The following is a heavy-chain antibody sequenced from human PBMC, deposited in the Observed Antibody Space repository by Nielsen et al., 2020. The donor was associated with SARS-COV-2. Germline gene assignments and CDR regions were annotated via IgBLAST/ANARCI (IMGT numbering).Heavy chain of an antibody. D-gene: IGHD3-3*01. CDR3: ARDIDDFWSGYDTSYYYMDV. CDR1: GFTFSSYW. V-gene: IGHV3-7*03. J-gene: IGHJ6*03. Sequence: GESLKISCAASGFTFSSYWMSWVRQAPGKGLEWVANIKQDGSEKYYVDSVKGRFTISRDNAKNSLYLQMNSLRAEDTAVYYCARDIDDFWSGYDTSYYYMDVWGKGTTVTVSS. CDR2: IKQDGSEK.